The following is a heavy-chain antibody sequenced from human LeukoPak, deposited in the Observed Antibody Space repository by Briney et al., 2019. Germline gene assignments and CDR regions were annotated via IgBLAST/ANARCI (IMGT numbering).Heavy chain of an antibody. D-gene: IGHD3-22*01. Sequence: GGSLRLSCAASGFTFGIYAMNWVRQAPGKGLEWVSYIGPSGSNIYYADSVKGRFTISRDNAKNSLYLQMNSLRAEDTAVYYCARDGRRRRYYYDSSGYPTRFDYWGQGTLVTVSS. CDR2: IGPSGSNI. CDR1: GFTFGIYA. V-gene: IGHV3-48*04. J-gene: IGHJ4*02. CDR3: ARDGRRRRYYYDSSGYPTRFDY.